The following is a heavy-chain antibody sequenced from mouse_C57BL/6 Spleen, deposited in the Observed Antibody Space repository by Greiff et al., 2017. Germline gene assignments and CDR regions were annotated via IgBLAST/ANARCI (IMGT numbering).Heavy chain of an antibody. V-gene: IGHV5-17*01. CDR2: ISSGSSPI. Sequence: EVLLVESGGGLVKPGGSLKLSCAASGFTFSDSGMHWVRQAPEKGLEWVAYISSGSSPIYYADTVKGRFTISRDNAKNTLFLQMTSLRSEDTAMYYCARQDYDGAAFDYWGQGTTLTVSS. CDR3: ARQDYDGAAFDY. CDR1: GFTFSDSG. D-gene: IGHD2-4*01. J-gene: IGHJ2*01.